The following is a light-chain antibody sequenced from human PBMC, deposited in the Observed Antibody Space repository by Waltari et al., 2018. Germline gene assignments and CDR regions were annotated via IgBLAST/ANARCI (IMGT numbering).Light chain of an antibody. J-gene: IGKJ4*01. CDR1: QNINNY. V-gene: IGKV1-33*01. CDR2: DVS. Sequence: DIQMTQSPSSLSASVGDRVTITCQASQNINNYLNWYQHKPGKGPKLLLYDVSDLERGVPPRFSGGGFGTEFKLIISSLQPEDAATYYCQQYENLPLTFGGGTTVEI. CDR3: QQYENLPLT.